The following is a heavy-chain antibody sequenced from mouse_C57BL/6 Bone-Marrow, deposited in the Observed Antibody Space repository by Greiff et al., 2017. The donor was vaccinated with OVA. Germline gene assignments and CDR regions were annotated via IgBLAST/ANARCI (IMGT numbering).Heavy chain of an antibody. V-gene: IGHV5-6*01. CDR1: GFTFSSYG. CDR3: AREPFDY. CDR2: ISSGGSYT. Sequence: DVHLVESGGDLVKPGGSLKLSCAASGFTFSSYGMSWVRQTPDKRLEWVATISSGGSYTYYPDSVKGRFTISRDNAKNTLYLQMSSLKSEDTAMYYCAREPFDYWGQGTTLTVSS. J-gene: IGHJ2*01.